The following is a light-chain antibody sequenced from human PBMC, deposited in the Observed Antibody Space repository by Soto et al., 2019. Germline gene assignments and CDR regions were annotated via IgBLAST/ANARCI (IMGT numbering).Light chain of an antibody. CDR3: VLYMRSGISV. CDR2: NTN. V-gene: IGLV8-61*01. CDR1: SDSVSASHF. J-gene: IGLJ2*01. Sequence: QTVVTQEPSFSVSPGGTVTLTCGLSSDSVSASHFPSWDHQTPGQAPRTLIYNTNTRSSGVPDRFSGSILGNRAALTITGDQADDESDYYCVLYMRSGISVFCGGTKLTVL.